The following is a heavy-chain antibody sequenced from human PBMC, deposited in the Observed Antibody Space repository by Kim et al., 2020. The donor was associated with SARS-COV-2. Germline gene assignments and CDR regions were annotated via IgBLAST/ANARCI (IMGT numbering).Heavy chain of an antibody. CDR3: AKANRNFDYYDSSGYSDY. D-gene: IGHD3-22*01. J-gene: IGHJ4*02. Sequence: KGRFTISRDNSKNTLYLQMNSLRAEDTAVYYCAKANRNFDYYDSSGYSDYWGQGTLVTVSS. V-gene: IGHV3-23*01.